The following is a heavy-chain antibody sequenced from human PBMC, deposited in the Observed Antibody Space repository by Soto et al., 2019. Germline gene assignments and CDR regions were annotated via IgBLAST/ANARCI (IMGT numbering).Heavy chain of an antibody. Sequence: GASVKVSCKASGYTFTSYAMHWVRQAPGQRLEWMGWINAGNGNTKYSQKFQGRVTITRDTSASTAYMELSSLRSEDTAVYYCARGQPYYYDRSGYDYWGQGTLVTVSS. J-gene: IGHJ4*02. CDR1: GYTFTSYA. D-gene: IGHD3-22*01. CDR3: ARGQPYYYDRSGYDY. V-gene: IGHV1-3*01. CDR2: INAGNGNT.